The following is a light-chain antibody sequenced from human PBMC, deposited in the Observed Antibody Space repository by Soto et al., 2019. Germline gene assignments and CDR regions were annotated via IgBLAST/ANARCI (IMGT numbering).Light chain of an antibody. J-gene: IGKJ1*01. CDR2: GTS. CDR3: QQYASWT. Sequence: EIVLTQSPGTLSVSPGERATLSCRASETISSNLLAWYQQKPGQAPSLLIYGTSSRATVIPDRFSGSGSGTKFTLTISRLEPEDSATYYCQQYASWTFGQGTKVEIK. CDR1: ETISSNL. V-gene: IGKV3-20*01.